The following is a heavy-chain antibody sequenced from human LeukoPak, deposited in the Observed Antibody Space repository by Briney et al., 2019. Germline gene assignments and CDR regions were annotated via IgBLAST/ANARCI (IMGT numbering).Heavy chain of an antibody. D-gene: IGHD2-2*01. CDR1: GFTFSSYS. Sequence: GGSLRLSCAASGFTFSSYSMNWVRQAPGKGLEWVSSISSSSSYIYYADSVKGRFTISRDNAKNSLYLQMNSLRAEDTAVYYCARDSRLDTYYYYYMDVWGKGTTVTVSS. CDR2: ISSSSSYI. J-gene: IGHJ6*03. V-gene: IGHV3-21*01. CDR3: ARDSRLDTYYYYYMDV.